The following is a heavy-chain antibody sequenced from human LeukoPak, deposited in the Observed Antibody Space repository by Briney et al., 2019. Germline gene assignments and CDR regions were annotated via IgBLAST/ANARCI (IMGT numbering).Heavy chain of an antibody. J-gene: IGHJ4*02. CDR1: GFTFSSYS. Sequence: GGSLRLSCAASGFTFSSYSMNWVRQAPGKGLEWVSGISWNGGSTDYADSVKGRFTISRDNAKKSLYLQMNSLRAGDTALYHCARSRARQLPHFFNYWGQGTLVTVSS. CDR3: ARSRARQLPHFFNY. D-gene: IGHD5-18*01. CDR2: ISWNGGST. V-gene: IGHV3-20*01.